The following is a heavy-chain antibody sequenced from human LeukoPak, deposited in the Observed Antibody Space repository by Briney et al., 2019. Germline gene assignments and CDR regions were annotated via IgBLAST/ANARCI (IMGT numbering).Heavy chain of an antibody. D-gene: IGHD3-10*01. CDR1: GFTFSSHG. V-gene: IGHV3-48*04. CDR3: ARDLAMVRGVIYYYYMDV. Sequence: GGSLRLSCAASGFTFSSHGMNWVRQAPGKGLEWVSYITRDTYSIYYADSVKGRFTISRDNAKNSLYLQMNSLRAEDTAVYYCARDLAMVRGVIYYYYMDVWGKGTTVTISS. CDR2: ITRDTYSI. J-gene: IGHJ6*03.